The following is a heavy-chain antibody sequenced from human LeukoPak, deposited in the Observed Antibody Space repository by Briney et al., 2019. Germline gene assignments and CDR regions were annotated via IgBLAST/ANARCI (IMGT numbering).Heavy chain of an antibody. CDR2: IYHSGST. Sequence: SQTLSLTCTVSGGSISSGGYYWTWIRQHPGKGLEWIGYIYHSGSTYYNPSLKSRVTMSVDTSKNQFSLKLSSVTAADTAVYYCARASIAASEDYWGQGTLVTVSS. CDR1: GGSISSGGYY. J-gene: IGHJ4*02. V-gene: IGHV4-31*03. D-gene: IGHD6-13*01. CDR3: ARASIAASEDY.